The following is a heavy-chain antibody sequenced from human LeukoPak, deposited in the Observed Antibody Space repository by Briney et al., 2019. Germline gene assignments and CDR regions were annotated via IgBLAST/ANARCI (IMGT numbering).Heavy chain of an antibody. D-gene: IGHD2-8*01. CDR2: TNSGGSSS. Sequence: GGSLRLSCATSGFPFSDFSMSWVRQAPGKGLEWISTTNSGGSSSDYAESVKGRFTISRDNSKNTLYLQMSSLRVEDTAIYYCAKQSYARSLGEGGPGTLVTVSS. CDR3: AKQSYARSLGE. CDR1: GFPFSDFS. V-gene: IGHV3-23*01. J-gene: IGHJ4*02.